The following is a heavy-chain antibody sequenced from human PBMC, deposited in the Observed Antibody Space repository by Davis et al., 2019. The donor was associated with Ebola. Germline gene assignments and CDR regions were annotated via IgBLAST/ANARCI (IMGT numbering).Heavy chain of an antibody. CDR2: INPSGGST. CDR3: ARDFDGMDV. D-gene: IGHD3-3*01. CDR1: GYTFTSYA. V-gene: IGHV1-46*01. Sequence: AASVTVSCKASGYTFTSYAMHWVRQAPGQRLEWMGIINPSGGSTSYAQKFQGRVTMTRDTSTSTVYMELSRLRSDDTAVYYCARDFDGMDVWGQGTTVTVSS. J-gene: IGHJ6*02.